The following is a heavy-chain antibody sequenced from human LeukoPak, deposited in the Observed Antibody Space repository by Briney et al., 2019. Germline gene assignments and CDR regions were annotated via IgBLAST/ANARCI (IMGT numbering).Heavy chain of an antibody. CDR2: IHYSGST. CDR1: GGSFSRYY. Sequence: MSSETLSLTCTVSGGSFSRYYWSWIRQPPGKGLEWIGYIHYSGSTNYSSSLKSRVTISMDTSKNQFSLRLSSVTALDTAVYYCARVSGATITTYYGMDVWGQGTTVTVS. J-gene: IGHJ6*02. CDR3: ARVSGATITTYYGMDV. V-gene: IGHV4-59*01. D-gene: IGHD5-12*01.